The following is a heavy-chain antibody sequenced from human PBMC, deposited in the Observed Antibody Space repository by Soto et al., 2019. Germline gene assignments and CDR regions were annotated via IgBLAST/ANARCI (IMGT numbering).Heavy chain of an antibody. CDR3: AKCTHVDIVATIPGHAFDI. V-gene: IGHV3-30*18. CDR2: ISYDGSNK. Sequence: QVQLVESGGGVVQPGRSLRLSCAASGFTFSSYGMHWVRQAPGKGLEWVAVISYDGSNKYYADSVKGRFTISRDNSKNTLYLQMTSLSAEDTAVYYCAKCTHVDIVATIPGHAFDIWGQGTMVTVSS. D-gene: IGHD5-12*01. J-gene: IGHJ3*02. CDR1: GFTFSSYG.